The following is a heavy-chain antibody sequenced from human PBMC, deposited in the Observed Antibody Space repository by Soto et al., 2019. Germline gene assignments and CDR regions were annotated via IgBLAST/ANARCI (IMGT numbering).Heavy chain of an antibody. Sequence: QITLKESGPTLVKPTQPLTLTCTFSGFSLSTSGVGVGWISQPPGKALEWLALIYWDDDKRYSPSLKSRLTITKDTSKNQVVLTMTEMDPVDTATYYCARRRMVSYVDYWGQGTLVTVSS. CDR1: GFSLSTSGVG. CDR2: IYWDDDK. J-gene: IGHJ4*02. CDR3: ARRRMVSYVDY. V-gene: IGHV2-5*02. D-gene: IGHD2-21*01.